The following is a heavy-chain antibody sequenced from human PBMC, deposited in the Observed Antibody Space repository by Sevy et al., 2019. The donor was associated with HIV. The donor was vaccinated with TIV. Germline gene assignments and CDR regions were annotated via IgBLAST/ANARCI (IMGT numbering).Heavy chain of an antibody. CDR1: GFTFSSYS. J-gene: IGHJ6*02. D-gene: IGHD2-15*01. CDR2: ISGSDTTI. CDR3: ARGVAALPGYYYGMDV. Sequence: GGSLRLSCAASGFTFSSYSINWVRQAPGKGLEWVSYISGSDTTIYYADSVKGRFTISRDNAKNSLYLQMNSLRVEETAVYYCARGVAALPGYYYGMDVWGQGTTVTVSS. V-gene: IGHV3-48*01.